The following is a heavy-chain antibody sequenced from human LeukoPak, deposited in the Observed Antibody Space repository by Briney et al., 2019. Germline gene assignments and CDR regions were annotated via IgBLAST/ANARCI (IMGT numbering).Heavy chain of an antibody. CDR1: GYTFTSYG. V-gene: IGHV1-18*01. Sequence: ASVKVSCKASGYTFTSYGISWVRQAPGQGLEWMGWTSAYNGNTNYAQKLQGRVTMTTDTSTSTAYMELSRLRSDDTAVYFCARSVVAGSGNFDYWGQGTLVTVSS. J-gene: IGHJ4*02. CDR3: ARSVVAGSGNFDY. CDR2: TSAYNGNT. D-gene: IGHD6-19*01.